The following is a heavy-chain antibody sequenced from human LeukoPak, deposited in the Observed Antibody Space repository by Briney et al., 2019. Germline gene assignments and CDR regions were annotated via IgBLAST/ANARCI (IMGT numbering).Heavy chain of an antibody. D-gene: IGHD6-13*01. V-gene: IGHV4-34*01. J-gene: IGHJ4*02. CDR2: INHSGST. CDR1: GGSFSGYY. Sequence: SETLSLTCAVYGGSFSGYYWSWIRQPPGKGLEWIGEINHSGSTNYNPSLKSRVTISVDTSKNQFSLKLSSVTAADTAVYYCARGTNRAAAGTFRVYYFDYWGQGTLVTVSS. CDR3: ARGTNRAAAGTFRVYYFDY.